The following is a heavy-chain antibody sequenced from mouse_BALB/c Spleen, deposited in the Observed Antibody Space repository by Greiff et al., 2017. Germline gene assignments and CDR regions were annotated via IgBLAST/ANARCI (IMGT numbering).Heavy chain of an antibody. D-gene: IGHD2-4*01. J-gene: IGHJ2*01. CDR3: AREDYDVGYYFDY. V-gene: IGHV14-3*02. CDR2: IDPANGNT. Sequence: VQLQQSGAELVKPGASVKLSCTASGFNIKDTYMHWVKQRPEQGLEWIGRIDPANGNTKYDPKFQGKATITADTSSNTAYLQLSSLTSEDTAVYYCAREDYDVGYYFDYWGQGTTLTVSS. CDR1: GFNIKDTY.